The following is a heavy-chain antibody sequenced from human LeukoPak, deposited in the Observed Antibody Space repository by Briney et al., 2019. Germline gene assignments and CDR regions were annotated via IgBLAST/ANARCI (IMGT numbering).Heavy chain of an antibody. D-gene: IGHD2-2*01. CDR3: AGCSSTSCCSGLYGMDV. J-gene: IGHJ6*02. CDR1: GFTFSSYA. CDR2: ISYDGSNK. V-gene: IGHV3-30-3*01. Sequence: PGGSLRLSCAASGFTFSSYAMHWVRQAPGKGLEWVVVISYDGSNKYYADSVKGRFTISRDNSKNTLYLQMNSLRAEDTAVYYCAGCSSTSCCSGLYGMDVWGQGTTVTVSS.